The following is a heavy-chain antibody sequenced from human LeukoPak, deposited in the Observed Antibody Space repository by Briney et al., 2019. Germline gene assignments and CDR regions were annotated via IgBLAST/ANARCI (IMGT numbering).Heavy chain of an antibody. D-gene: IGHD4-17*01. V-gene: IGHV3-23*01. J-gene: IGHJ4*02. CDR3: AKVGTVYYFDY. Sequence: GGSLRLSCAASRITFTSYAMSWFRQAPGKGLEWVSAISGSGGSTYYADSVKGRFTISRDNSKNTLYLQMNSLRAEDTAVYYCAKVGTVYYFDYWGQGTLVTVSS. CDR2: ISGSGGST. CDR1: RITFTSYA.